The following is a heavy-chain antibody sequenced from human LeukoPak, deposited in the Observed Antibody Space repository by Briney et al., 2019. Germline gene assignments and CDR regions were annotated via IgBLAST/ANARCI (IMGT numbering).Heavy chain of an antibody. J-gene: IGHJ6*03. D-gene: IGHD3-3*01. Sequence: GGSLRLSCAASGFTFRSYSMSWVRQAPGKGLEWVSSISSSSSYIYYADSVKGRFTISRDNAKNSLYLQMNSLRAEDTAVYYCARDFRPYYDFWSGYYTYYYYCYMDVWGKGTTVTVSS. CDR2: ISSSSSYI. CDR1: GFTFRSYS. CDR3: ARDFRPYYDFWSGYYTYYYYCYMDV. V-gene: IGHV3-21*01.